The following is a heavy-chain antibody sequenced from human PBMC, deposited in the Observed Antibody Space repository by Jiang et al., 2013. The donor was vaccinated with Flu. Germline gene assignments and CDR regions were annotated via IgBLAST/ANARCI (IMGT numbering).Heavy chain of an antibody. V-gene: IGHV3-73*01. Sequence: VQLVESGGGLVQPGGSLKLSCAASGFTFSGSAMHWVRQASGKGLEWVGRIRSKANSYATAYAASVKGRFTISRDDSKNTAYLQMNSLKTEDTAVYYCTRLGSGSTRNDYWGQGTLVTVSS. CDR2: IRSKANSYAT. J-gene: IGHJ4*02. CDR1: GFTFSGSA. CDR3: TRLGSGSTRNDY. D-gene: IGHD1-26*01.